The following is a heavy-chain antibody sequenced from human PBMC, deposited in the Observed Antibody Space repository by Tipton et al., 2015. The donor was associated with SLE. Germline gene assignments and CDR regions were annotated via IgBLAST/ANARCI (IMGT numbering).Heavy chain of an antibody. CDR2: IKQDGSEK. CDR1: GFTFSSYW. V-gene: IGHV3-7*01. CDR3: ARGLFGYYYYMDV. J-gene: IGHJ6*03. Sequence: SLRLSCAASGFTFSSYWMSWVRQAPGKGLEWVANIKQDGSEKYYVDSVKGRFTISRDNAKNSLYLQMNSLRAEDTAVYYCARGLFGYYYYMDVWGKGTTVTVSS. D-gene: IGHD3-16*01.